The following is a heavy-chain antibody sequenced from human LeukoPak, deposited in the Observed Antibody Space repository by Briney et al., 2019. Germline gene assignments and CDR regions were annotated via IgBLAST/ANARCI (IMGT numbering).Heavy chain of an antibody. V-gene: IGHV3-74*01. CDR3: ATDKGTYYYYYMDV. Sequence: GGSLRLSCAASGFTFSSYWMHWVRHAPGKGLVWVSRIDSDGSSISYADSVKGRFTISRDNSKNTLYLQMNSLRAEDTAVYYCATDKGTYYYYYMDVWGKGTTVTISS. CDR1: GFTFSSYW. CDR2: IDSDGSSI. J-gene: IGHJ6*03.